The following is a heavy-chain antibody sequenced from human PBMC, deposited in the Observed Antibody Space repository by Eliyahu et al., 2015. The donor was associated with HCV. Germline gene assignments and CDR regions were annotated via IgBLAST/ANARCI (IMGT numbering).Heavy chain of an antibody. CDR2: IYSGGSX. CDR3: ARGRPFDY. V-gene: IGHV3-53*01. Sequence: EVQLVESGGGLIQPGGSLRXSCAASGFTVSSNYXSWVRQAPGKGLEWVSXIYSGGSXYYADSVKGRFTISRDNSKNTLYLQMNSLRAEDTAVYYCARGRPFDYWGQGTLVTVSS. CDR1: GFTVSSNY. J-gene: IGHJ4*02.